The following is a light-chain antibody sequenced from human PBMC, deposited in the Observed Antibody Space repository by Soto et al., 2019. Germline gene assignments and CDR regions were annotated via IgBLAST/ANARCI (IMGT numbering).Light chain of an antibody. CDR2: KAS. Sequence: DIQMTQSPSTLSASVGDRVTITCRASQSISSWLAWYQQKPGKAPKLLIYKASSLESGVPSRFSGSGSGTEFTLTISSLQPDDFATYYCQQYNRPSITFGQGTRLEIK. J-gene: IGKJ5*01. CDR3: QQYNRPSIT. V-gene: IGKV1-5*03. CDR1: QSISSW.